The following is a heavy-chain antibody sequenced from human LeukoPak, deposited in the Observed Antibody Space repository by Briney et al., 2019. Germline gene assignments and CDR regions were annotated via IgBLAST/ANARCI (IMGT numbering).Heavy chain of an antibody. CDR2: ISDNGYGT. D-gene: IGHD5-24*01. V-gene: IGHV3-23*01. CDR3: ATDGDGYPFDY. Sequence: GGSLRLSCAASGFIFSSYAVSWVGQARGKGREWVSAISDNGYGTYFADSVKGRFTISRDNSKNTLYLQMNSLRAEDTAVYYCATDGDGYPFDYWGQGTLVTVSS. CDR1: GFIFSSYA. J-gene: IGHJ4*02.